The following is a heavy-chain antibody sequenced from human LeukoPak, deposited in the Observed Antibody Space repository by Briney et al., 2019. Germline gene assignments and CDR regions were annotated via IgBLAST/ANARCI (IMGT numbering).Heavy chain of an antibody. J-gene: IGHJ5*02. CDR1: GYTFTSYG. Sequence: ASVKVSCKASGYTFTSYGISWVRQAPGQGLEWMGWISAYNGNTNYAQKPQGRVTMTTDTSTSTAYMELRSLRSDDTAVYYCARSSTSFPLFDPWGQGTLVTVSS. CDR3: ARSSTSFPLFDP. D-gene: IGHD2-2*01. V-gene: IGHV1-18*01. CDR2: ISAYNGNT.